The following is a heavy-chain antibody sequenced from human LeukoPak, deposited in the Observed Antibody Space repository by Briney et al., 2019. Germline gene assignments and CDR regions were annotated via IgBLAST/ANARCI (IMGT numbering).Heavy chain of an antibody. CDR2: IYSSGST. Sequence: SETLSLTCTVSGGSISGYDWNWIRQPPGRGLEWIGYIYSSGSTSYNPSLKSRLTISVDTSKNQFSLKLSSVTAADTAVYYCARVGGRDGYNYATGFDYWGQGTLVTVSS. CDR1: GGSISGYD. CDR3: ARVGGRDGYNYATGFDY. D-gene: IGHD5-24*01. J-gene: IGHJ4*02. V-gene: IGHV4-59*01.